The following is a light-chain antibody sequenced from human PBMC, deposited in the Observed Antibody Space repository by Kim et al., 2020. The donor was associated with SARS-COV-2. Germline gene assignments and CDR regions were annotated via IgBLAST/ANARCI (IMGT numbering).Light chain of an antibody. Sequence: EIVLTQSPDTLSLSPGESATLSCWTSEIVNSRYLAWYQQRPGQSPRLLIYATSSRATGISDRISGSGSGTDFTLTISRLEPEDSAVYYCQQYGTSLYTFGQGTKLEIK. CDR1: EIVNSRY. CDR3: QQYGTSLYT. CDR2: ATS. J-gene: IGKJ2*01. V-gene: IGKV3-20*01.